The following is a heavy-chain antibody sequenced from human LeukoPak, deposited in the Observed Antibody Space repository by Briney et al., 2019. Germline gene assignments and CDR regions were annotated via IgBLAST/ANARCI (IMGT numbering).Heavy chain of an antibody. CDR3: ARAIKDYSFWIGNPYLAY. D-gene: IGHD3-3*01. CDR1: GFTFSSYT. V-gene: IGHV3-21*01. CDR2: ISSSSDDI. Sequence: GGSLRLSCAASGFTFSSYTMNWVRQAPGKGLEWVSSISSSSDDIYYADSVKGRFTISRDNAKNSLFLQVNSLRAEDTAVYYCARAIKDYSFWIGNPYLAYWGQGTLVTVSS. J-gene: IGHJ4*02.